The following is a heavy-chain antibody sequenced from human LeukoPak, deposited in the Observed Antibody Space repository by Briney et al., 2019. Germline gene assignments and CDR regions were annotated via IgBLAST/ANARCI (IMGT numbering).Heavy chain of an antibody. J-gene: IGHJ5*02. CDR3: ARYSSGRGGWFDP. CDR2: IYYSGST. Sequence: SETLSLTCTVSGGSISSYYWNWIRQPPGKGLEWIGYIYYSGSTNYNPSLKSRVTISVGTSKNPFSLKLSSVTAADTAVYYCARYSSGRGGWFDPWGQGTLVTVSS. D-gene: IGHD6-19*01. CDR1: GGSISSYY. V-gene: IGHV4-59*01.